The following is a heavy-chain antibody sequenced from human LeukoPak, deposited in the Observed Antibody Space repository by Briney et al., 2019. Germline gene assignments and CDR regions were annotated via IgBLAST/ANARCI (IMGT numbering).Heavy chain of an antibody. CDR3: AKDQIPYGYGYYFDY. CDR1: GFTFSDYY. D-gene: IGHD5-18*01. Sequence: PGGSLRLSCAASGFTFSDYYMSWIRQAPGKGLEWVSYISSSGSTIYYADSVKGRFTISRDNAKNSLYLQMNSLRAEDTAVYYCAKDQIPYGYGYYFDYWGQGTLVTVSS. CDR2: ISSSGSTI. V-gene: IGHV3-11*04. J-gene: IGHJ4*02.